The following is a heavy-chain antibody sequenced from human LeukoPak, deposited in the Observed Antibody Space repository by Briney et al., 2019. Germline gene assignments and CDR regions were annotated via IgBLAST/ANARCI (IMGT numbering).Heavy chain of an antibody. CDR2: INHSGST. V-gene: IGHV4-34*01. CDR3: ARSASGYSGYAGY. J-gene: IGHJ4*02. D-gene: IGHD5-12*01. Sequence: SETLSLTCAVYGGSFSGYYWSWIRQPPGKGLEWIGEINHSGSTNYNPSLKSRVTISVDTSKNQFSLKLSSVTAADTAVYYCARSASGYSGYAGYWGQGTLVTVSS. CDR1: GGSFSGYY.